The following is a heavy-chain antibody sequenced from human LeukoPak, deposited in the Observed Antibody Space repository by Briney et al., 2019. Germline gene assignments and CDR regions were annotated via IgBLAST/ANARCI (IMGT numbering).Heavy chain of an antibody. D-gene: IGHD2-21*01. Sequence: ASVKVSCKASGYTFTGYYMHWVRQAPGQGLEWMGWINPNSGGTNYAQKFQDRLAMTRDTSISKAYMELSRLRSGDTAVYYCARAQRRGAYCGGDFYSFWGQGTLVTVSS. J-gene: IGHJ4*02. CDR3: ARAQRRGAYCGGDFYSF. CDR2: INPNSGGT. CDR1: GYTFTGYY. V-gene: IGHV1-2*02.